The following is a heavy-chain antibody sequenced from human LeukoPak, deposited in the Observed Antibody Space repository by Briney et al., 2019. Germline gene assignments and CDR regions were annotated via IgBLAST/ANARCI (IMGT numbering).Heavy chain of an antibody. CDR1: GGSISSSSYY. D-gene: IGHD5-18*01. CDR3: ARETSTVQLWPKDYYYYYMDV. Sequence: SETLSLTCTVSGGSISSSSYYWGWIRQPPGKGLEWIGSIYYSGSTYYNPSLKSRVTISVDTSKNQFSLKLSSVTAADTAVYYCARETSTVQLWPKDYYYYYMDVWGKGTTVTISS. CDR2: IYYSGST. J-gene: IGHJ6*03. V-gene: IGHV4-39*07.